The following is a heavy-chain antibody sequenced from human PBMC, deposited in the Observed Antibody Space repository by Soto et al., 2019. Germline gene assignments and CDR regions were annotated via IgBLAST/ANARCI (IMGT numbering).Heavy chain of an antibody. CDR1: GYTFTSYY. J-gene: IGHJ4*02. Sequence: GASVKVSCTASGYTFTSYYMHWVRQAPGQGLEWMGIINPSGGSTSYAQKFQGRVTMTRDTSTSTVYMELSSLRSEDTAVYYCARAVSPDSSGWNLIDYWGQGTLVTVSS. V-gene: IGHV1-46*01. D-gene: IGHD6-19*01. CDR3: ARAVSPDSSGWNLIDY. CDR2: INPSGGST.